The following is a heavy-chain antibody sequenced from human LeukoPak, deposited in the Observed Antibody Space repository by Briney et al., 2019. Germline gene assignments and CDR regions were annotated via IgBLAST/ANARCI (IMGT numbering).Heavy chain of an antibody. Sequence: GASVKVSCKASGFTFRSYDINWVRQATGKGLEWMGCMNPKNGNTGYAQKFEGRITMTRDTSISTAYMELTGLRSEDTAVYYCARERSGQDAFDIWGRGARVTVSS. CDR2: MNPKNGNT. J-gene: IGHJ3*02. CDR3: ARERSGQDAFDI. CDR1: GFTFRSYD. V-gene: IGHV1-8*01.